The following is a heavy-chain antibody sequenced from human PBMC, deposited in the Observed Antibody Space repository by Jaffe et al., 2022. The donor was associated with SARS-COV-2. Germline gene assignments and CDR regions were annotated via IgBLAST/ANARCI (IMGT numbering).Heavy chain of an antibody. CDR2: IWFDGSNK. CDR1: GFTFSSYG. J-gene: IGHJ4*02. CDR3: ARDRHSNGLDN. D-gene: IGHD5-18*01. Sequence: QVQLVESGGGVVQPGRSLRLSCAASGFTFSSYGMYWVRQAPGKGLEWMAVIWFDGSNKYYGDSVKGRFTISRDNSKNTLYLQMNRLRAEDTAVYYCARDRHSNGLDNWGPGTLVTVSS. V-gene: IGHV3-33*01.